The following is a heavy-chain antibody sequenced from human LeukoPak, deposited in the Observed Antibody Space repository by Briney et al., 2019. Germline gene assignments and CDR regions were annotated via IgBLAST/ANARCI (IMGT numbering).Heavy chain of an antibody. CDR2: IYYSGST. CDR3: ARALSSAWPNWFDP. CDR1: SDSIYSGIYY. V-gene: IGHV4-61*01. J-gene: IGHJ5*02. D-gene: IGHD6-19*01. Sequence: SETLSLTCTVSSDSIYSGIYYWSWIRQPPGKGLEWIGYIYYSGSTNYNPSLKSRVTISVDTSKKQFSPKLSSVTAADTAVYYCARALSSAWPNWFDPWGQGTLVTVSS.